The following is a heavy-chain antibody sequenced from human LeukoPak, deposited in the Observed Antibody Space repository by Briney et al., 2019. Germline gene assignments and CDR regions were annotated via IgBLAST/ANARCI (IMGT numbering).Heavy chain of an antibody. CDR1: GFTFSSYG. V-gene: IGHV3-30*02. J-gene: IGHJ6*03. CDR2: IRYDGSNK. CDR3: AREGPYCGGDCYAPYYMDV. D-gene: IGHD2-21*01. Sequence: GGSLRLSCAASGFTFSSYGMHWVRQAPGKGLEWVAFIRYDGSNKYYADSVKGRFTISRDNSKNTLYLQMNSLRAEDTAVYYCAREGPYCGGDCYAPYYMDVWGKGTTVTVSS.